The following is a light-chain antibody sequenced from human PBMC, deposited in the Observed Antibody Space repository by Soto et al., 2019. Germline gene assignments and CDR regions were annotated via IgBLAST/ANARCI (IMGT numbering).Light chain of an antibody. V-gene: IGKV1-13*02. CDR3: QQFNSL. Sequence: MQVTHSPSSLSASIGYTVTSSCRASQGIATGLAWYQQKPGAPPKLLIYDASTLERGIPSRFSGRGSGTHFILTINNLQPEDFATYYCQQFNSLFGQGTRLEIK. J-gene: IGKJ5*01. CDR1: QGIATG. CDR2: DAS.